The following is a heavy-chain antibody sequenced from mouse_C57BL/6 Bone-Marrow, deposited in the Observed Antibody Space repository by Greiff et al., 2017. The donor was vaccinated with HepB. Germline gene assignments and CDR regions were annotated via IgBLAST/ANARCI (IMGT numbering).Heavy chain of an antibody. J-gene: IGHJ3*01. V-gene: IGHV1-15*01. D-gene: IGHD1-1*01. CDR1: GYTFTDYE. Sequence: QVQLQQSGAELVRPGASVTLSCKASGYTFTDYEMHWVKQTPVHGLEWIGAIDPETGGTAYNQKFKGKAILTADKSSSTAYMELRSLTSEDSAVYYCTRPYGSIWFAYWGQGTLVTVSA. CDR3: TRPYGSIWFAY. CDR2: IDPETGGT.